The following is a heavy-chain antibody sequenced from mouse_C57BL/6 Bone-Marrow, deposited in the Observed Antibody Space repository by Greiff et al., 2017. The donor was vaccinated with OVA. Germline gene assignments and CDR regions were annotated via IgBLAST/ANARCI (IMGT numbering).Heavy chain of an antibody. Sequence: EVKLVESGGGLVQSGRSLRLSCATSGFTFSDFYMEWVRQAPGKGLEWIAASRNKANDYTTEYSASVKGRFIVSRDTSQSILYLQMNALRAEDTAIYYCAREDDGYYAYWGQGTLVTVSA. CDR2: SRNKANDYTT. CDR3: AREDDGYYAY. D-gene: IGHD2-3*01. J-gene: IGHJ3*01. CDR1: GFTFSDFY. V-gene: IGHV7-1*01.